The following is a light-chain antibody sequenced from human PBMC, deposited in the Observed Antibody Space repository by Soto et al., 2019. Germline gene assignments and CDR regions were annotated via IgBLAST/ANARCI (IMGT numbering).Light chain of an antibody. CDR3: QQTYSTPT. J-gene: IGKJ4*01. CDR1: QDIDTY. CDR2: SAS. V-gene: IGKV1-39*01. Sequence: DIQMTQSPSSLSASVGDSVTVTCRASQDIDTYLNWYQQKPGRAPDLLIFSASTLRNGVPSRFSGSGSGTDFTLTISSLQPEDFATYHCQQTYSTPTFGGGPKVDIK.